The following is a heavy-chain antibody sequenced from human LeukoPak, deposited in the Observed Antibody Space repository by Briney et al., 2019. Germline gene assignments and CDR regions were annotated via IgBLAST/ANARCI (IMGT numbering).Heavy chain of an antibody. J-gene: IGHJ4*02. CDR3: ARPLHYDYVWGS. Sequence: GGSLRLSCAASGFTFSNYWMGWVRQAPGKGLEWVANIKQDGSEKYYVDSVKGRFTISRDNTKSSLYLQMNSLRDEDTAVYYCARPLHYDYVWGSWGQGTLVTVSS. D-gene: IGHD3-16*01. CDR2: IKQDGSEK. CDR1: GFTFSNYW. V-gene: IGHV3-7*01.